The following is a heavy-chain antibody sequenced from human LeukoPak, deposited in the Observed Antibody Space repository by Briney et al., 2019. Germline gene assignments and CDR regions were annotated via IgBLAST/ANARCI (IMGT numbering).Heavy chain of an antibody. CDR2: IISDGSST. V-gene: IGHV3-74*01. CDR3: ARDGSLPDY. Sequence: PGGSPRLSCAASGFAFSNYWMHWVRQTPGKGLVWVSRIISDGSSTSCADSVKGRFTISRDNAKNTLYLQMNSLRAEDTAVYYCARDGSLPDYWGQGTLVTVSS. CDR1: GFAFSNYW. J-gene: IGHJ4*02.